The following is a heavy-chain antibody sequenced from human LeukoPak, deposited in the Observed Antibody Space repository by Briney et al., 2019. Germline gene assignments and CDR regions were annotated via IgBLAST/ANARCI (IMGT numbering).Heavy chain of an antibody. CDR3: ASDSVVTH. V-gene: IGHV4-39*01. CDR2: IYYSGST. Sequence: PETLSLTCTVSGGPISSSSYYWVWIRQPPGKGLEWIGSIYYSGSTYYNPSLKSRVTISVDTSKNQFSLKLSSVTAADTAVYYCASDSVVTHWGQGALVTVSS. J-gene: IGHJ4*02. CDR1: GGPISSSSYY. D-gene: IGHD4-23*01.